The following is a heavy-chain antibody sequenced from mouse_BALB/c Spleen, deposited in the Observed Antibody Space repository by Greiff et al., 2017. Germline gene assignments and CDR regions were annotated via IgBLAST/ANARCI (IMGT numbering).Heavy chain of an antibody. Sequence: EVQLVESGGDLVKPGGSLKLSCAASGFTFSSYGMSWVRQTPDKRLEWVATISSGGSYTYYPDSVKGRFTISRDNAKNTLYLQMSSLKSEDTAMYYCARHDDRYYFDYWGQGTTLTVSS. D-gene: IGHD2-12*01. CDR2: ISSGGSYT. CDR3: ARHDDRYYFDY. J-gene: IGHJ2*01. CDR1: GFTFSSYG. V-gene: IGHV5-6*01.